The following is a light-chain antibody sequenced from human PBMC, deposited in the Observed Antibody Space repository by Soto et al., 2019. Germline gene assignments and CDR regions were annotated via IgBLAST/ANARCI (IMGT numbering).Light chain of an antibody. V-gene: IGLV2-8*01. CDR1: SSDIGGYNY. CDR2: EVN. CDR3: ASHAGRKNII. Sequence: QSVLTQPPSASGSPGRSVTISCTGTSSDIGGYNYVSWYQQHPGKAPTLMIYEVNKRPSGVPDRFSGSKSGNTASLTVSGLQAEDEADYYCASHAGRKNIIFGGGTKLTVL. J-gene: IGLJ2*01.